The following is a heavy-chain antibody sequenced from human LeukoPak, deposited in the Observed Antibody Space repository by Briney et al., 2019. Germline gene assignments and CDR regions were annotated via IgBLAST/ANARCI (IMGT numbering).Heavy chain of an antibody. CDR3: ARDLKSYDILTGYSISNWFDP. CDR1: GGTFSSYA. Sequence: GASVKVSCKASGGTFSSYAISWVRQAPGQGLEWMGRIIPIFGIANYAQKFQGRVTITADKSTSTAYMELSSLGSEDTAVYYCARDLKSYDILTGYSISNWFDPWGQGTLVTVSS. CDR2: IIPIFGIA. J-gene: IGHJ5*02. D-gene: IGHD3-9*01. V-gene: IGHV1-69*04.